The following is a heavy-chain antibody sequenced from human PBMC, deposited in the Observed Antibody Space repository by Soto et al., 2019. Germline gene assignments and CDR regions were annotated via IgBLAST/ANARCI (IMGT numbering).Heavy chain of an antibody. CDR3: ASSLNSSGWSPYWFDP. CDR1: GYSFTSYW. CDR2: IDPSDSYT. Sequence: HGESLKISCKGSGYSFTSYWISWVRQMPGKGLEWMGRIDPSDSYTNYSPSFQGHVTISADKSISTAYLQWSSLKASDTAMYYCASSLNSSGWSPYWFDPWGQGTLVTVSS. D-gene: IGHD6-19*01. J-gene: IGHJ5*02. V-gene: IGHV5-10-1*01.